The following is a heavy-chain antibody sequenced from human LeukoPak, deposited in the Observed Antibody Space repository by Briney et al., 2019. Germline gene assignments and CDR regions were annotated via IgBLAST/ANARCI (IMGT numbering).Heavy chain of an antibody. CDR1: GFTFSTYA. V-gene: IGHV3-23*01. J-gene: IGHJ4*02. Sequence: GGSLRLSCAASGFTFSTYAMSWVRQAPGKGLEWVSVISGSGGSIYHADSVKGRFTISRDNSKNMLYLQMNGLRAEDTAVYYCAKRSLTYCAGGNCGGGFDSWGQGTLVTVSS. CDR3: AKRSLTYCAGGNCGGGFDS. CDR2: ISGSGGSI. D-gene: IGHD2-8*02.